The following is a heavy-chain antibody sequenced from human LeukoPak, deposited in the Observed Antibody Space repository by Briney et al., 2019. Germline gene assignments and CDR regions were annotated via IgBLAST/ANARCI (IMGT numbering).Heavy chain of an antibody. Sequence: GRSLRLSCAASGFTFNSYAVHWVRQAPGKGLEWVAVISYDGNDKYYAESVKGRFTISRDNSKNTLYLQMNSLRAEDTAVYYCARDRHFSGRWGGVVIDHWGQGTLVTVSS. D-gene: IGHD3-3*01. CDR3: ARDRHFSGRWGGVVIDH. J-gene: IGHJ4*02. CDR2: ISYDGNDK. V-gene: IGHV3-30-3*01. CDR1: GFTFNSYA.